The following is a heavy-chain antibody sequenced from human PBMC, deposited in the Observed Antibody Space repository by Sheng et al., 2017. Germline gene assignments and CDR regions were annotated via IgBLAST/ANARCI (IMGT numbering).Heavy chain of an antibody. CDR2: IRNKANSYTT. CDR1: GFTFSDHY. V-gene: IGHV3-72*01. Sequence: EVQLVESGGGLVQPGGSLRLSCAASGFTFSDHYMDWVRQAPGKGLEWVGRIRNKANSYTTEYAASVRGRFTVSRDASQSSLHLQMSSLKTDDSAVYYCARGHEASGWRTFDYWGQGTLVTVSS. CDR3: ARGHEASGWRTFDY. D-gene: IGHD6-19*01. J-gene: IGHJ4*02.